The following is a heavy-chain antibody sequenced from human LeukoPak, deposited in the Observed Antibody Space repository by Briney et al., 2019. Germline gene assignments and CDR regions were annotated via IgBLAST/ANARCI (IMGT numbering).Heavy chain of an antibody. CDR2: ISGDNGNT. CDR3: ARWTWYSGTYYDAFDF. CDR1: GYTFISYG. V-gene: IGHV1-18*04. Sequence: EASVKVSCKASGYTFISYGITWVRQAPGQGLEWMGWISGDNGNTNYAQSLQDRVTMTTDTSTSTAYMELGGLRSDDTAVYYCARWTWYSGTYYDAFDFWGQGTLVTVSS. D-gene: IGHD1-26*01. J-gene: IGHJ3*01.